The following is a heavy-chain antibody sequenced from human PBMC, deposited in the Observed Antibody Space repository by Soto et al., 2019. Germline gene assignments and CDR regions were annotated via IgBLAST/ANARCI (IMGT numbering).Heavy chain of an antibody. J-gene: IGHJ4*02. CDR1: GGTFSRYA. V-gene: IGHV1-69*01. CDR2: IIPMFGKA. CDR3: ARDGTLYDGGAYYYLY. D-gene: IGHD3-22*01. Sequence: QVQLVQSGAEVKKPGSSVKVSCKASGGTFSRYALNWVRQAPGQGLEWMGGIIPMFGKANYAQKFQGRVTITADESTSTGHMELRSLISEDTAVYYCARDGTLYDGGAYYYLYWGQGTLVTVSS.